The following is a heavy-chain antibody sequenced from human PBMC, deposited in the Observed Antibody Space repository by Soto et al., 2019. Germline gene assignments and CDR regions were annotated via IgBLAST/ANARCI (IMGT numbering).Heavy chain of an antibody. Sequence: ASVKVSCKVSGYTLTELSMHWVRQAPGKGLEWMGGFDPEDGETIYAQKFQGRVTMTEDTSTDTAYMELSSLRSEDTAVYYCATPPLNCSGGSCYGIWFDPWGQGTLVTVSS. D-gene: IGHD2-15*01. CDR3: ATPPLNCSGGSCYGIWFDP. CDR2: FDPEDGET. J-gene: IGHJ5*02. V-gene: IGHV1-24*01. CDR1: GYTLTELS.